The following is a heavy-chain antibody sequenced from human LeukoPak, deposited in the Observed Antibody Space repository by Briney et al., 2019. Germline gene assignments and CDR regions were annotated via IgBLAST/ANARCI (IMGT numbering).Heavy chain of an antibody. CDR2: IYYSGST. V-gene: IGHV4-59*08. J-gene: IGHJ4*02. CDR1: GGSITNYY. CDR3: ARHFLGDYYYFDY. D-gene: IGHD4-17*01. Sequence: SETLSLTCTVSGGSITNYYWSWVRQPPGKGLEWIGYIYYSGSTNYNPSLKSRVTISVDTSKNQFSLKLSSVTAADTAVYYCARHFLGDYYYFDYWGQGTLVTVSS.